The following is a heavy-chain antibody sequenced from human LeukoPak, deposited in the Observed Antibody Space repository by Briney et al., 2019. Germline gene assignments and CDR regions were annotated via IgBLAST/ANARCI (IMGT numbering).Heavy chain of an antibody. Sequence: ASAKVSCKASGYTFTGYCMHWVRQAPGQGLEWMGWINPNSGGTNYAQKFQGRVTMTRDTSISTAYMELSRLRSDDTAVYYCARETQTGGLDYWGQGTLVTVSS. J-gene: IGHJ4*02. V-gene: IGHV1-2*02. CDR1: GYTFTGYC. CDR3: ARETQTGGLDY. D-gene: IGHD7-27*01. CDR2: INPNSGGT.